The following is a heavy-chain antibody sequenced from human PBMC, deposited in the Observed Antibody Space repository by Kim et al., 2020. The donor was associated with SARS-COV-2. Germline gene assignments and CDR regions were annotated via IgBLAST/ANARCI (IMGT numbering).Heavy chain of an antibody. CDR2: LDQDGSAK. CDR3: ARWNGMYH. J-gene: IGHJ4*02. Sequence: GGSLRLSCAASGFTFKNFYMSWVRQAPGKGLEWVANLDQDGSAKFYVDSVKGRFTISRDNTESSLYLQMRSLKAEDTGIYFCARWNGMYHWGQGTLVTVST. CDR1: GFTFKNFY. V-gene: IGHV3-7*01. D-gene: IGHD1-1*01.